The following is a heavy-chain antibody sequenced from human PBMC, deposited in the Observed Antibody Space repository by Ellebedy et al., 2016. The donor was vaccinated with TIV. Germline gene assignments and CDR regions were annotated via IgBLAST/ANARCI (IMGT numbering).Heavy chain of an antibody. CDR1: GGSVSSGGYY. CDR3: ARDGGPFSGWLQLGAFDI. CDR2: IYYSGST. Sequence: SETLSLTXTVSGGSVSSGGYYWSWIRQHPGKGLEWIGYIYYSGSTYYNPSLKSRVTISVDTSKNQFSLKLSSVTAADTAVYYCARDGGPFSGWLQLGAFDIWGQGTMVTVSS. D-gene: IGHD5-24*01. J-gene: IGHJ3*02. V-gene: IGHV4-31*03.